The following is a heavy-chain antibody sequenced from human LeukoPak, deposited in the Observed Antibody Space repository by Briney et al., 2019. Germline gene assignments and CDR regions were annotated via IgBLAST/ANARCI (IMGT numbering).Heavy chain of an antibody. CDR3: ARGSHFDRPDF. CDR1: GYSFTNYW. V-gene: IGHV5-51*01. CDR2: IYPGDSDT. D-gene: IGHD3-22*01. Sequence: GESLRTSCKGSGYSFTNYWIGWVRQMPGKSLEWMGIIYPGDSDTRYSPVFQGQVTISADKSISTAYLQWSSLNASDSAMYYCARGSHFDRPDFWGQGTLVTVSS. J-gene: IGHJ4*02.